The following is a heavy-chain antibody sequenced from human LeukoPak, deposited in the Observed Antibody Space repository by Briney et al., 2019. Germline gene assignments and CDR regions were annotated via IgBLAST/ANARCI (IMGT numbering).Heavy chain of an antibody. D-gene: IGHD3-3*01. CDR3: ARERRPTYYDFWSGYYI. CDR2: INHSGST. V-gene: IGHV4-34*01. J-gene: IGHJ4*02. CDR1: GGSFSGYY. Sequence: SETLSLTCAVYGGSFSGYYWSWIRQPPGKGLEWIGEINHSGSTNYNPSLKSRVTISVDTSENQFSLKLSSVTAADTAVYYCARERRPTYYDFWSGYYIWGQGTLVTVSS.